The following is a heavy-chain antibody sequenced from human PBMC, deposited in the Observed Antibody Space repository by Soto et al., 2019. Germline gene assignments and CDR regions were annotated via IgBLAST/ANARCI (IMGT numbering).Heavy chain of an antibody. Sequence: SETLSLTCTVSGGFISSYYWSWIRQPPGKGLEWIGCVFYSGSTNYNPSLKSRVTISLDTSKNQFSLKMSSVTAADTAVYYCTRGRVAGNYWGQGTLVTVSS. CDR2: VFYSGST. J-gene: IGHJ4*02. V-gene: IGHV4-59*01. CDR3: TRGRVAGNY. CDR1: GGFISSYY. D-gene: IGHD6-19*01.